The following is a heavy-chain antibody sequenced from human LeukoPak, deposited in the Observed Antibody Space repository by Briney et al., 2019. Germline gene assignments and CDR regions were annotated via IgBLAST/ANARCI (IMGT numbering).Heavy chain of an antibody. CDR3: AKRGDTKYFAL. J-gene: IGHJ2*01. CDR1: EFTFSSYA. Sequence: GGSLRLSCAASEFTFSSYAMQWVRQAPGKGLEWVSGISASGGSTWYADSVKGRFTISRDNPKNTLYLQMNSLRAEDTAVYYCAKRGDTKYFALWGRGTLVTVSS. CDR2: ISASGGST. D-gene: IGHD3-16*01. V-gene: IGHV3-23*01.